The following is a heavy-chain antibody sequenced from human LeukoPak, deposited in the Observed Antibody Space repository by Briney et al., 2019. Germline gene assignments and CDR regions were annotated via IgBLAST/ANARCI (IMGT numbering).Heavy chain of an antibody. CDR3: ARGYGSGSYFDS. D-gene: IGHD3-10*01. V-gene: IGHV4-59*01. CDR2: IYFSGST. Sequence: PSETLSLTCTVSGGSISSYYWSWIRQPPGKGLEWIGYIYFSGSTNYNPSLKSRVTISVDTSKNLFSLRLNSVTAADTAVYFCARGYGSGSYFDSWGQGTLVTVSS. CDR1: GGSISSYY. J-gene: IGHJ4*02.